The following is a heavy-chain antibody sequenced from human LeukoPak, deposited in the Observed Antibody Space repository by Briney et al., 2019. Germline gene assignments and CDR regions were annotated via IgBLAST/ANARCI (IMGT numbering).Heavy chain of an antibody. CDR1: GFTFSVAA. V-gene: IGHV3-74*01. D-gene: IGHD6-19*01. CDR3: AREVYSSGWSSFDY. J-gene: IGHJ4*02. Sequence: PGGSLRLSCAAPGFTFSVAAMTWVRQAPGKGLVWVSRINSDGSSTIHADSVKGRFTISRDNAKNTLYLQMNSLRAEDTAVYYCAREVYSSGWSSFDYWGQGTLVTVSS. CDR2: INSDGSST.